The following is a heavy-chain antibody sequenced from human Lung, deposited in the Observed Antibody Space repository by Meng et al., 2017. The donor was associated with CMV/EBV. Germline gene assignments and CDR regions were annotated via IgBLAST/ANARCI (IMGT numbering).Heavy chain of an antibody. Sequence: SVXVSXXASGYTFTNYGISWVRQAPGQGLEWMGWISGYNENTDYTQQFQGRVTMTTDKSTSTAYMELRSLRSDDTAVYYCARSHHYDFWRGYFSVPFDAWGQGXLVTVSS. V-gene: IGHV1-18*01. J-gene: IGHJ5*02. D-gene: IGHD3-3*01. CDR1: GYTFTNYG. CDR2: ISGYNENT. CDR3: ARSHHYDFWRGYFSVPFDA.